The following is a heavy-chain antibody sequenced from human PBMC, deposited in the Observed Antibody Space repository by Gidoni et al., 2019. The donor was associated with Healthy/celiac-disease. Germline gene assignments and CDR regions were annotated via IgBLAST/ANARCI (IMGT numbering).Heavy chain of an antibody. D-gene: IGHD3-22*01. CDR2: SSCIGGST. Sequence: EVQLLESGGGLVQPGGSLRLSCAASGFTFSSYAMSWVRQAPGKGLEWVSASSCIGGSTYYADSVKGRFTISRYNSKNTLYLQMNSLRAEDTAVYYCAKAPVNYYDSSGYFEYYFDYWGQGTLVTVSS. CDR3: AKAPVNYYDSSGYFEYYFDY. J-gene: IGHJ4*02. V-gene: IGHV3-23*01. CDR1: GFTFSSYA.